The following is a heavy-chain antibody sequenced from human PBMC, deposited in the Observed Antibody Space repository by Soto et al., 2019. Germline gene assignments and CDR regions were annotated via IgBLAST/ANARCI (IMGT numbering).Heavy chain of an antibody. J-gene: IGHJ6*03. CDR2: IWYDGSNK. CDR1: GFSFRTYG. D-gene: IGHD5-18*01. V-gene: IGHV3-33*01. Sequence: QVQLVESGGGVVQPGRSLRLSCAASGFSFRTYGMHWVRQAPGKGLEWVAVIWYDGSNKYYADSVKGRFTISRDNSKSKLSLRMNSLRAEDTAIYACARPDSYQSYYYNMDVWGTGTRVTVSS. CDR3: ARPDSYQSYYYNMDV.